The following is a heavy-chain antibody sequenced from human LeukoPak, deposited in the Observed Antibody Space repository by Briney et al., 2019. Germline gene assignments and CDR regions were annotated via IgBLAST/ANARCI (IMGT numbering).Heavy chain of an antibody. CDR3: ARAGGASDSSGWYVFDC. Sequence: ASVKVSCKASGYTFTGYYIHWVRQAPGQGLEWMGWINPNSGGTNYAQMFQGWVTMTRDTSISTAYMELSRLRSDDTAVYYCARAGGASDSSGWYVFDCWGQGTLVTVSS. V-gene: IGHV1-2*04. CDR2: INPNSGGT. D-gene: IGHD6-19*01. CDR1: GYTFTGYY. J-gene: IGHJ4*02.